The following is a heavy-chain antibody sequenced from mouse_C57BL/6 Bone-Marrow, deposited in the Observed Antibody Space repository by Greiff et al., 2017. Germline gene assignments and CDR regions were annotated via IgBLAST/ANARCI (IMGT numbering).Heavy chain of an antibody. V-gene: IGHV1-54*01. CDR1: GYAFTNYL. CDR2: INPGSGGT. Sequence: QVQLQQSGAELVRPGTSVKVSCKASGYAFTNYLIEWVKQRPGQGLEWIGVINPGSGGTNYNEKFKGKATLTADKSSSTAYMQLSSLTSEDSAVYFCARKGVAYYWGQGTTLTVSS. J-gene: IGHJ2*01. D-gene: IGHD1-3*01. CDR3: ARKGVAYY.